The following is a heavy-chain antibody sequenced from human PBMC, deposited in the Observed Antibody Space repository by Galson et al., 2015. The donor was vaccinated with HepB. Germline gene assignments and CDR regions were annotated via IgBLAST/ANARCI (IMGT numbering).Heavy chain of an antibody. J-gene: IGHJ4*02. CDR1: GGSFSGYY. D-gene: IGHD3-22*01. CDR3: ARGYYDSSGYSSNDY. Sequence: LSLTCAVYGGSFSGYYWSWIRQPPGKGLEWIGEINHSGSTNYNPSLKSRVTISVDTSKNQFSLKLSSVTAADTAVYYCARGYYDSSGYSSNDYWGQGTLVTVSS. CDR2: INHSGST. V-gene: IGHV4-34*01.